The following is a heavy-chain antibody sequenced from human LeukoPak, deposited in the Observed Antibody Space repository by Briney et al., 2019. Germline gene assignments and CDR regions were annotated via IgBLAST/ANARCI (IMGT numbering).Heavy chain of an antibody. CDR3: ARGEEVATIPTLNWYFDL. CDR2: INPSGGST. Sequence: APVKASCKASGYTFTSYYMHWVRQAPGQGLEWMGIINPSGGSTSYAQKFQGRVTMTRDTSTSTVYMELSSLRSEDTAVYYCARGEEVATIPTLNWYFDLWGRGTLVTVSS. CDR1: GYTFTSYY. D-gene: IGHD5-24*01. J-gene: IGHJ2*01. V-gene: IGHV1-46*01.